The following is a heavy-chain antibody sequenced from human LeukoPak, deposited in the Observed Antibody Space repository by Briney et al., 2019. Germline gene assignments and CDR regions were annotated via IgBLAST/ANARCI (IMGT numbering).Heavy chain of an antibody. Sequence: SETLSLTCTVSGASISSGSYYWSWIRQPAGKGLEWIGRIYTSGSTNYSPSLKTRVIISVDRSKNQFSLKLSSVTAADTAVYYCARAKFGYYYDSGSYYYHYMDVWGKGTTVTISS. J-gene: IGHJ6*03. D-gene: IGHD3-10*01. V-gene: IGHV4-61*02. CDR3: ARAKFGYYYDSGSYYYHYMDV. CDR1: GASISSGSYY. CDR2: IYTSGST.